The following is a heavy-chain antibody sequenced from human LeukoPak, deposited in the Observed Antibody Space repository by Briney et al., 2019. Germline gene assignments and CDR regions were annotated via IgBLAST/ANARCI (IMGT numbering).Heavy chain of an antibody. J-gene: IGHJ4*02. D-gene: IGHD6-13*01. CDR1: GGSFSGYY. CDR3: ASDTGIAAAGPSDDY. V-gene: IGHV4-34*01. CDR2: INHSGST. Sequence: SETLSLTCAVYGGSFSGYYWSWIRQPPGKGLEWIGEINHSGSTNYNPSLKSRVTISVDTSKNQFSLKLSSVTAADTAVYYCASDTGIAAAGPSDDYWGQGTLVTVSS.